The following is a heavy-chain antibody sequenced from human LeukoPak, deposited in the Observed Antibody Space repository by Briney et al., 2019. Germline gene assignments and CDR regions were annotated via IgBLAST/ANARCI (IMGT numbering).Heavy chain of an antibody. J-gene: IGHJ4*02. D-gene: IGHD1-26*01. CDR2: IYHSGST. CDR3: AREWEEGREVPIDY. Sequence: PSETLSLTCTVSGYSISSGYYWGWIRQPPGKGLEWIGSIYHSGSTYYNPSLKSRDTISVDTSKNQFSLKLRSVTAADTAVYYCAREWEEGREVPIDYWGQGTLVTVSS. CDR1: GYSISSGYY. V-gene: IGHV4-38-2*02.